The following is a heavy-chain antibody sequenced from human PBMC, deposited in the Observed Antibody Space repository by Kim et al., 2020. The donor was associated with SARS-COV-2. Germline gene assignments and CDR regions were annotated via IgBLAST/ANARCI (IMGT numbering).Heavy chain of an antibody. Sequence: GGSLRLSCAASGFTFSSYWMSWVRQAPGKGLEWVANIKQDGSEKYYVDSVKGRFTVSRHNAEISLYLQMNSLRTEDTAVYYCSRDLDVWGKGAAVTVPS. V-gene: IGHV3-7*01. CDR3: SRDLDV. J-gene: IGHJ6*04. CDR1: GFTFSSYW. CDR2: IKQDGSEK.